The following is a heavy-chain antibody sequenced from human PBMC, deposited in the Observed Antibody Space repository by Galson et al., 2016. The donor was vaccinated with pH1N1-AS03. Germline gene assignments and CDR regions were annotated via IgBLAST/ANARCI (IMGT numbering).Heavy chain of an antibody. J-gene: IGHJ6*02. D-gene: IGHD3/OR15-3a*01. Sequence: SLRLSCAASGFTFRSFGMHWVRQAPGKGLEWVAVIWYDGSKEEYADSVKGRFTISRDNSKNNLFLQMKSLGVEDTAVYYCARPAHDFGRPYHMDVWGQGTTVTVSS. V-gene: IGHV3-33*01. CDR3: ARPAHDFGRPYHMDV. CDR1: GFTFRSFG. CDR2: IWYDGSKE.